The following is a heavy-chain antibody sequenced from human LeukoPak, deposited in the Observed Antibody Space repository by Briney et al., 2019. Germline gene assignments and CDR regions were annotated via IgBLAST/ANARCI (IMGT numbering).Heavy chain of an antibody. CDR1: GGSFSGYY. V-gene: IGHV4-34*01. Sequence: SETLSLTCAVYGGSFSGYYWSWIRQPPGKGLEWIGEINHSGSTNYNPSLKSRVTISVDTSKNQFSLKLSSVTAADTAVYYCARHLGYCRSTSCSHDAFDIWGQGTMVTVSS. CDR3: ARHLGYCRSTSCSHDAFDI. J-gene: IGHJ3*02. CDR2: INHSGST. D-gene: IGHD2-2*01.